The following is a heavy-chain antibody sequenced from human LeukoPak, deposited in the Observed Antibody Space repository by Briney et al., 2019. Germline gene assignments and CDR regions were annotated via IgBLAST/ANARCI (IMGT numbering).Heavy chain of an antibody. V-gene: IGHV1-8*01. Sequence: ASVKVSCKASGYTFTSYDINWVRQATGQGLEWMGWMNPNSGNTGYAQKFQGRVTMTRNTSISTAYMELSSLRSEDTAVCYCARGEEFGEFFDYWGQGTLVTVSS. CDR1: GYTFTSYD. J-gene: IGHJ4*02. D-gene: IGHD3-10*01. CDR3: ARGEEFGEFFDY. CDR2: MNPNSGNT.